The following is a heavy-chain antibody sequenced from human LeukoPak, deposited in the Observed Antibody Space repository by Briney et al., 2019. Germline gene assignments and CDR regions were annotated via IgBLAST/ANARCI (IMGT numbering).Heavy chain of an antibody. V-gene: IGHV1-18*01. CDR2: ISAYNGDT. CDR3: ARAYCSGGSCYPGDYFDY. CDR1: GYTFTSYG. Sequence: ASVKVSCKASGYTFTSYGISWVRQAPGQGLEWMGWISAYNGDTDYAQKLQGRVTMTTDTSTSTAYMELRSLRSDDTAVYYCARAYCSGGSCYPGDYFDYWGQGTLVTVSS. J-gene: IGHJ4*02. D-gene: IGHD2-15*01.